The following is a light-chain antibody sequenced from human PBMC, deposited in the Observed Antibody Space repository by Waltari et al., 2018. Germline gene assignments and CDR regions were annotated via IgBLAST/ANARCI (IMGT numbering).Light chain of an antibody. V-gene: IGKV3-20*01. CDR2: HAS. CDR1: QSITNNY. CDR3: QKYGSTPRP. Sequence: TQSPGTLSLSPGERASLSCRASQSITNNYLAWYQQIPGQAPRVLIYHASTRANGIPDRFSGSGSGTDFTLTISRLEPEDFAVYYCQKYGSTPRPFGGGTKVEIK. J-gene: IGKJ4*01.